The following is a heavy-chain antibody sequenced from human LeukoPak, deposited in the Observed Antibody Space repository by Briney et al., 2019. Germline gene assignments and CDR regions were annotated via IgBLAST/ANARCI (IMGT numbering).Heavy chain of an antibody. Sequence: GGSLRLSCAASGFTFSDYYMSWIRQAPGRGLEWVSYISTGSSYTNYADSVKGRFAISRDNAKNSLYLQMNSLRAEDTALYYCARAEGGPATAIYWGQGTLVTVSS. D-gene: IGHD2-21*02. CDR1: GFTFSDYY. CDR3: ARAEGGPATAIY. J-gene: IGHJ4*02. V-gene: IGHV3-11*05. CDR2: ISTGSSYT.